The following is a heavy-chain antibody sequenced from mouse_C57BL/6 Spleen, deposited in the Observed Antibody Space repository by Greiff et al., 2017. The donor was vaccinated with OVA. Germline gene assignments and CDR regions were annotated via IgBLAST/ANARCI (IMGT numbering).Heavy chain of an antibody. D-gene: IGHD3-2*02. J-gene: IGHJ2*01. CDR3: ARVVDSSGYDY. Sequence: EVHLVESGPGLVKPSQSLSLTCSVTGYSITSGYYWNWIRQFPGNKLEWMGYISYDGSNNYNPSLKNRISITRDTSKNQFFLKWNSVTTEDTATYYGARVVDSSGYDYWGQGTTLTVSS. CDR2: ISYDGSN. CDR1: GYSITSGYY. V-gene: IGHV3-6*01.